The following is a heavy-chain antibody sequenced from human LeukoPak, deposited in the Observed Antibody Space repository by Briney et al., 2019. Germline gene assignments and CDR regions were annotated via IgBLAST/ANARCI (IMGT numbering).Heavy chain of an antibody. Sequence: GGSLRLSCAASGFTFSSYEMNWVRQAPGKGLEWVSYISSSGSTIYYADSVKGRFTISRDNAKSSLYLQMNSLRADDTALYYCARAPTGTITSAFDIWGQGTMGTVSS. J-gene: IGHJ3*02. D-gene: IGHD4-11*01. CDR2: ISSSGSTI. V-gene: IGHV3-48*03. CDR3: ARAPTGTITSAFDI. CDR1: GFTFSSYE.